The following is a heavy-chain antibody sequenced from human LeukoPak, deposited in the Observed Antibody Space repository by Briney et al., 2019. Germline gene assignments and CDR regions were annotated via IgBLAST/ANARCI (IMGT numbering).Heavy chain of an antibody. Sequence: GGSLRLSCAASGFTFSSYGMHWVRQAPGKGLEGVAFIRYDGSNKYYADSVKGRFTIARDNSKHTLYLQMNSLRAEDTAVYYWAKDLGYSGCDPLGLWGQGTLVPVSS. J-gene: IGHJ4*02. CDR2: IRYDGSNK. V-gene: IGHV3-30*02. CDR3: AKDLGYSGCDPLGL. CDR1: GFTFSSYG. D-gene: IGHD5-12*01.